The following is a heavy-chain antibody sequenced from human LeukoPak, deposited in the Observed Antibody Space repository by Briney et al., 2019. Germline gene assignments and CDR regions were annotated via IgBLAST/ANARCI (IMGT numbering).Heavy chain of an antibody. Sequence: SETLSLTCAVYGGSFSGYYWSWIRQPPGKGLEWIGEINHSGSTNYNPSLKSRVTISVDTSKNQFSLKLSSVTAADTAVYYCAKDPFNILGGLWGQGTLVTVSS. V-gene: IGHV4-34*01. CDR1: GGSFSGYY. CDR2: INHSGST. CDR3: AKDPFNILGGL. D-gene: IGHD3-3*02. J-gene: IGHJ4*02.